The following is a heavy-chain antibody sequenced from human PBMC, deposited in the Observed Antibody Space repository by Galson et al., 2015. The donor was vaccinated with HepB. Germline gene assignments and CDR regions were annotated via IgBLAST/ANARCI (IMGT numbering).Heavy chain of an antibody. D-gene: IGHD3-3*01. Sequence: QSGAEVKKPGESLKISCEGSGYNFTNYWIAWVRQMPGKGLEWMGIIYPGDSDTRYNPSFQGQVTISADRSITTAYLQWSGLKASDSAMYYCAGVPPTDYTLRNWGQGTLVTVSS. J-gene: IGHJ4*02. CDR1: GYNFTNYW. CDR2: IYPGDSDT. CDR3: AGVPPTDYTLRN. V-gene: IGHV5-51*01.